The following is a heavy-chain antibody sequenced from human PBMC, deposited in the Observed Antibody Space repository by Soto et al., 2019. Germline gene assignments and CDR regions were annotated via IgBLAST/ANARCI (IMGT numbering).Heavy chain of an antibody. J-gene: IGHJ4*02. Sequence: QVQLVQSGPELKKPGALVKVSCKASGYTFTDYDFNWVRQAAGQGLEWMGWMNPNTGNTAYAQKFQGRLTLTRDTSISTVYMDLSSLTSEDTAVYYCARGFSSYSDFWAQGTPVTVSS. CDR2: MNPNTGNT. V-gene: IGHV1-8*01. CDR3: ARGFSSYSDF. CDR1: GYTFTDYD. D-gene: IGHD3-10*01.